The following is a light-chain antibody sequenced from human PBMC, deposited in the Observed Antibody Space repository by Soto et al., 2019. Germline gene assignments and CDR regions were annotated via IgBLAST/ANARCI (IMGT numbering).Light chain of an antibody. Sequence: EIVLTQSPVTLSLSPGERATLSCRASQSVSNYLAWYQHKPGQAPRLLIYDASNRATGIPARFSGSGSGTDFTLTISSLEPEDFEVYYCQQSSNWLFGGGTKVEIK. CDR3: QQSSNWL. J-gene: IGKJ4*01. CDR2: DAS. V-gene: IGKV3-11*01. CDR1: QSVSNY.